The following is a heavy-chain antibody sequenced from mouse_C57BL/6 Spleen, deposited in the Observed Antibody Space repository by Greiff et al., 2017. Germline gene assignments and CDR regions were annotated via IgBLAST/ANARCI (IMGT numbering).Heavy chain of an antibody. J-gene: IGHJ4*01. Sequence: QVQLQQPGAELVKPGASVKLSCKASGYTFTSYWMHWVKQRPGQGLEWIGMIHPNSGSTNYNEKFKSKATLTVDKSSSTAYMQLSSLTSKDSTVYYCARSRSNYRDYAMDYWGQGTSVTVSS. V-gene: IGHV1-64*01. CDR1: GYTFTSYW. CDR3: ARSRSNYRDYAMDY. CDR2: IHPNSGST. D-gene: IGHD2-5*01.